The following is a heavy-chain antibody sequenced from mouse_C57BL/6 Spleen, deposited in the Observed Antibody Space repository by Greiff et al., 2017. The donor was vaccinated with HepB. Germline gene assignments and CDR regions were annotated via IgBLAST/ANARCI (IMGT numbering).Heavy chain of an antibody. CDR3: ARRGIIRGYAMDY. J-gene: IGHJ4*01. CDR2: ILPGSGST. Sequence: SVAYLIPPFASFPLSCPSTFYTFPLSFLSFFPPRPGHGLEWIGEILPGSGSTNYNEKFKGKATFTADTSSNTAYMQLSSLTTEDSAIYYCARRGIIRGYAMDYWGQGTSVTVSS. CDR1: FYTFPLSF. D-gene: IGHD1-1*01. V-gene: IGHV1-9*01.